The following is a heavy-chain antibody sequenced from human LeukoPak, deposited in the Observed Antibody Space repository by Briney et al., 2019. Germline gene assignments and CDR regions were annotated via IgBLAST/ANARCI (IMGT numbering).Heavy chain of an antibody. CDR3: TRNNKWREDY. CDR2: IRRDGTTK. Sequence: GGSLTLSCVASGFTFSTYWMTWVRQAPGKGLEWVANIRRDGTTKQYADSLKGRFIISRDNAKNSLHLQINSLRAEDTAIYFFTRNNKWREDYWGQGTLVTVSS. CDR1: GFTFSTYW. D-gene: IGHD1/OR15-1a*01. V-gene: IGHV3-7*01. J-gene: IGHJ4*02.